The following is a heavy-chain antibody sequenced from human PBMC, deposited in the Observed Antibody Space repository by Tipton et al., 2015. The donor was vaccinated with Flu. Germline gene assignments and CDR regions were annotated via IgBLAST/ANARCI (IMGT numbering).Heavy chain of an antibody. CDR3: ARQPSYETFGLFLPGWFDP. J-gene: IGHJ5*02. Sequence: TLSLTCNVSGGSLSGYYWSWIRQPAGKGLEWIGRIYTSGNTNYSPSLKSRVTMSVDTSKNQFSLKLSSMTAADTAVYYCARQPSYETFGLFLPGWFDPWGQGTLVTVPS. CDR2: IYTSGNT. D-gene: IGHD3/OR15-3a*01. CDR1: GGSLSGYY. V-gene: IGHV4-4*07.